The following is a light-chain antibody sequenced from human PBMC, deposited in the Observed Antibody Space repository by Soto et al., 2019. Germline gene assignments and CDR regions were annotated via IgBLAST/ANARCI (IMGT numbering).Light chain of an antibody. Sequence: LVLTQSRGTLSLSPEAIATLSFMAIQIVSNNYLAWYQQKPGQAPRLLIYGASNRATGIPDRFSGSGSGTDFTLTISRLEPEDLGVYYCQQYGILGTFGQGTKVDI. CDR1: QIVSNNY. CDR2: GAS. J-gene: IGKJ1*01. CDR3: QQYGILGT. V-gene: IGKV3-20*01.